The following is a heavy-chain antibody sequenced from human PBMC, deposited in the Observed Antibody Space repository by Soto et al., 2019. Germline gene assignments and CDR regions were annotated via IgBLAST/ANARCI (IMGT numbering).Heavy chain of an antibody. CDR2: IYPGDSDT. J-gene: IGHJ6*02. V-gene: IGHV5-51*01. D-gene: IGHD3-3*01. CDR3: ARQITHSDSWSSKYYYHGLDV. CDR1: GYSFTSYW. Sequence: GESLKISCKGSGYSFTSYWIGWVRQMPGKGLEWMGIIYPGDSDTRYSPSFQGQVTISADKSISTAYLQWSSLKASDTAIYHCARQITHSDSWSSKYYYHGLDVWGQGTTVTVSS.